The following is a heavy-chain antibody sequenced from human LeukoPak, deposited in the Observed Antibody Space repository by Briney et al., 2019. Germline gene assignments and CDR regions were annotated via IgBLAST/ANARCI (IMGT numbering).Heavy chain of an antibody. J-gene: IGHJ5*02. Sequence: GGSLRLSCAASGFTFSSCTMHWVRQAPGKGLEWVAVISYDGSNKYYADSVKGRFTISRDNSKHTLYLQMNSLRAEDTAVYYCAKHLGFPARYGDFPHWFAPWGQGTLVTVSS. CDR2: ISYDGSNK. V-gene: IGHV3-30*04. D-gene: IGHD4-17*01. CDR1: GFTFSSCT. CDR3: AKHLGFPARYGDFPHWFAP.